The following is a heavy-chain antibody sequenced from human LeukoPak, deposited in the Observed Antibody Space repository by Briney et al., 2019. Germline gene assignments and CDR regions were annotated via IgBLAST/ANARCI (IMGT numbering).Heavy chain of an antibody. V-gene: IGHV4-4*07. CDR3: ARSANFYYMEV. J-gene: IGHJ6*03. Sequence: SETLSLTCTVSGGSVSSYYWSWIRQPAGKGLEWIGRIYNSGSTNYNPSLKSRVTMSVDSSKNQFSLKLSSVTAADTAVYYCARSANFYYMEVWGKGTTVTVSS. CDR2: IYNSGST. CDR1: GGSVSSYY.